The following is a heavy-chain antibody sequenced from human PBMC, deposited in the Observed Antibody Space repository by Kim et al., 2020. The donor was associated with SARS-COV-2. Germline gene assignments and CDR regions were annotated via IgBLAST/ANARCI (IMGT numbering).Heavy chain of an antibody. CDR1: GASITSRGHY. J-gene: IGHJ4*02. CDR3: ANSFLFGSGTHRAYDI. V-gene: IGHV4-31*03. CDR2: VYYTGTT. Sequence: SQTLSLTCSVSGASITSRGHYWSWIRQHPGMGLEWIGNVYYTGTTYYNPSLKRRITISLDTTNNLFSLDLTSVTAADTAIYYCANSFLFGSGTHRAYDIWGQGTLVPVSS. D-gene: IGHD3-10*01.